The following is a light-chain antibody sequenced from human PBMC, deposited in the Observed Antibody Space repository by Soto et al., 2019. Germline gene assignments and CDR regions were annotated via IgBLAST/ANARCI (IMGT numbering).Light chain of an antibody. J-gene: IGKJ5*01. CDR3: QQLFDSPIT. V-gene: IGKV1-9*01. CDR2: AAS. CDR1: QSISTS. Sequence: DIQMTQSPSSLSASVVDRVTITCRASQSISTSLAWYQVKPGKAPKLLIYAASTLESGVPSRFSATVSGTEFSLTITSLQPEDFATYYCQQLFDSPITFGQGTRLEIK.